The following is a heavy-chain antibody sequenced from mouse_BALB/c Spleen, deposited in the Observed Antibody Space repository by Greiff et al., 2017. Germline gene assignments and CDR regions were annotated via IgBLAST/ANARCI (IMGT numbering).Heavy chain of an antibody. D-gene: IGHD2-10*02. CDR2: INPSTGYT. J-gene: IGHJ4*01. V-gene: IGHV1-7*01. CDR1: GYTFTSYW. CDR3: ARKYGNLYYYAMDY. Sequence: QVQLQQSGAELAKPGASVKMSCKASGYTFTSYWMHWVKQRPGQGLEWIGYINPSTGYTEYNQKFKDKATLTADKSSSTAYMQLSSLTSEDSAVYYCARKYGNLYYYAMDYWGQGTSVTVSS.